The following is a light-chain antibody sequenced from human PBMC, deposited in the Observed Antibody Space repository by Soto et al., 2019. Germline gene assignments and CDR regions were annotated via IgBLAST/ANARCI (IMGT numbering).Light chain of an antibody. V-gene: IGKV3-20*01. CDR3: QQFGSSVLT. CDR2: GAS. Sequence: EIVLTQSPGTLSLSPGERATLSCGASQSVSGNYLAWYQQKPGQAPRLLIYGASSRPAGIPDRFTGSGSGTDFTLTISRLESEDFAVYFCQQFGSSVLTFGGGTKVEIK. CDR1: QSVSGNY. J-gene: IGKJ4*01.